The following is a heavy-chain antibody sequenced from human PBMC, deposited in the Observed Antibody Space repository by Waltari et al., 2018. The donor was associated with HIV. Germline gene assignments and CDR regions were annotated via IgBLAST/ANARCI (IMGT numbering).Heavy chain of an antibody. D-gene: IGHD6-6*01. CDR2: IWHDETNK. V-gene: IGHV3-30*18. CDR1: GFTFRRYG. CDR3: AKEDSSSSDPHYFDY. J-gene: IGHJ4*02. Sequence: QVQLVESGGGVVQPGRSLRLSCEAAGFTFRRYGMHWVRQAPGKGLEWVAVIWHDETNKYYADSVTGRFTISSDNSMNTLYLQMNSLRAEDTAMYYCAKEDSSSSDPHYFDYWGQGTLVTVSS.